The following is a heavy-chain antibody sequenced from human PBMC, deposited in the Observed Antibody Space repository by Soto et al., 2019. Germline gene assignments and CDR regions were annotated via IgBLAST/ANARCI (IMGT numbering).Heavy chain of an antibody. D-gene: IGHD6-6*01. V-gene: IGHV3-23*01. J-gene: IGHJ4*02. CDR1: GVNFRSYA. CDR2: ISGSGGST. CDR3: AKTFEYSSSSLDY. Sequence: GGSQRLSCTASGVNFRSYAMSWVRQAPGKGLEWVSAISGSGGSTYYADSVKGRFTISRDNSKNTLYLQMNSLRAEDTAVYYCAKTFEYSSSSLDYWGQGTLVTVSS.